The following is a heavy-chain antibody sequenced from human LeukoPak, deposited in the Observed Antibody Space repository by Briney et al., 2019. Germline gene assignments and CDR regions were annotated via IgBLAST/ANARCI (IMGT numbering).Heavy chain of an antibody. V-gene: IGHV4-30-2*01. J-gene: IGHJ5*02. CDR3: ARAEYQLLYNWFDP. CDR1: GGSISSGGYS. Sequence: SQTLSLTCAVSGGSISSGGYSWSWIRQPPGKGLEWIGYIYHSGSTYYNPSLKSRVTISVDRSKNQFSLKLSSVTAADTAVYYRARAEYQLLYNWFDPWGQGTLVTVSS. D-gene: IGHD2-2*01. CDR2: IYHSGST.